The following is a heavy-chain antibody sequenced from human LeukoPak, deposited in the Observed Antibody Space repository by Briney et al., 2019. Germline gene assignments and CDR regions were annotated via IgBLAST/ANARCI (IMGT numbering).Heavy chain of an antibody. CDR3: ARWGHSGSYYLFDY. Sequence: GGSLRLSCAASGFTFSSYSMNWVRQAPGKVLEWVSSISSSSSYIYYADSVKGRFTISRDNAKNSLYLQMNSLRAEDTAVYYCARWGHSGSYYLFDYWGQGTLVTVSS. D-gene: IGHD1-26*01. CDR1: GFTFSSYS. V-gene: IGHV3-21*01. J-gene: IGHJ4*02. CDR2: ISSSSSYI.